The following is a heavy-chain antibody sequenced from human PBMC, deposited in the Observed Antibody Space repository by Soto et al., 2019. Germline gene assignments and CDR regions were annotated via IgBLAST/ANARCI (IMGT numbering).Heavy chain of an antibody. D-gene: IGHD3-16*01. CDR2: TSYDGSNN. J-gene: IGHJ4*02. CDR3: ARWGTTGGLDV. Sequence: QVQLVESEGGVVQPGTSLRLSCVGSGFTVRSHVIHWVRQAPGKGLEWVALTSYDGSNNFYGDSVKGRFTISRDNSRNTVELQMDSLRLEDTALFYCARWGTTGGLDVWGQGTLLSVSS. CDR1: GFTVRSHV. V-gene: IGHV3-33*05.